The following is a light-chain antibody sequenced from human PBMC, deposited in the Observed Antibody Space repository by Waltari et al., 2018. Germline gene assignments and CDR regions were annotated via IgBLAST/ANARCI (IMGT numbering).Light chain of an antibody. V-gene: IGLV2-11*01. CDR1: SSDVGGFTY. CDR2: DVS. Sequence: QSALTQPRSVSGSPGQSVTISCTGTSSDVGGFTYVSWYQQHPGKAPKLMIYDVSNRPSGVPDRFSGSKSGNTASLTISGLQAEDEADYYCCSYAGSYVVFGGGTKLTVL. J-gene: IGLJ2*01. CDR3: CSYAGSYVV.